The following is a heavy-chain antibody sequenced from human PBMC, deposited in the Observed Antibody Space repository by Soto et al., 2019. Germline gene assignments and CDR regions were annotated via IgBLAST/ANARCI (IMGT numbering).Heavy chain of an antibody. Sequence: GGSLRLSCAASAFTFSDYYMGWIRQAPGKGLEYVSAISSNGGSTYYANSVKGRFTISRDNSKNTLYLQMGSLRAEDMAVYYCARVKSAALDYWGQGTLVTVSS. CDR2: ISSNGGST. V-gene: IGHV3-64*01. J-gene: IGHJ4*02. CDR1: AFTFSDYY. D-gene: IGHD6-13*01. CDR3: ARVKSAALDY.